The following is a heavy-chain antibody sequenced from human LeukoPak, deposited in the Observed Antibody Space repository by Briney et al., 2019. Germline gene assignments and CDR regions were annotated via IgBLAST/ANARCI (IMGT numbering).Heavy chain of an antibody. Sequence: SETLSLTCAVSDYSISNAYYWGWIRQPPGKGLEWIGSISHGGSTHYNASLKSRVTISLEASKNQFSLKLSSVTAADTAVYYCARDGYGHIDYWGQGTLVTVSS. CDR2: ISHGGST. V-gene: IGHV4-38-2*02. D-gene: IGHD5-12*01. CDR3: ARDGYGHIDY. J-gene: IGHJ4*02. CDR1: DYSISNAYY.